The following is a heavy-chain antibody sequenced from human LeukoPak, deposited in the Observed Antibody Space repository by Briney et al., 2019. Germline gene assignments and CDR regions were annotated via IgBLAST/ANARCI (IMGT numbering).Heavy chain of an antibody. CDR3: ARAFSGSYFDY. CDR1: GGSISNYS. V-gene: IGHV4-59*01. Sequence: SETLSLTCTVSGGSISNYSWSWIRQPPGKGLECIGYISYSGGTNYNPSLKSRVTISVDTFKNQFSLKLRSVTATDTAVYYCARAFSGSYFDYWGQGTLVTISS. CDR2: ISYSGGT. D-gene: IGHD1-26*01. J-gene: IGHJ4*02.